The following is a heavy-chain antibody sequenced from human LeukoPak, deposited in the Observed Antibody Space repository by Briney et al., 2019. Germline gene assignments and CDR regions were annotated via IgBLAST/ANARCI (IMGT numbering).Heavy chain of an antibody. Sequence: SETLSLTCTASGGSISSSSYYWGWIRQPPGKGLEWIGSIYYSGSTYYNPSLKSRVTISVDTSKNQFSLKLSSVTAADTAVYYCAKHSGYDLNEYYFDYWGQGTLVTVSS. CDR1: GGSISSSSYY. CDR3: AKHSGYDLNEYYFDY. J-gene: IGHJ4*02. CDR2: IYYSGST. D-gene: IGHD5-12*01. V-gene: IGHV4-39*01.